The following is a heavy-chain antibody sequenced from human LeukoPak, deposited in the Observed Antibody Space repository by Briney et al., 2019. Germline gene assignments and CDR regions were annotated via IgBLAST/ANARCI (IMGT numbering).Heavy chain of an antibody. V-gene: IGHV4-31*03. CDR3: ARSRDYYDSSGRRDAFDI. J-gene: IGHJ3*02. CDR2: IYHSGST. CDR1: GGSISSGAYY. D-gene: IGHD3-22*01. Sequence: SETLSLTCTVSGGSISSGAYYWSWIRQYPGKGLEWIGYIYHSGSTYYNPPLKSRLTISVEMSKNQLSLKLSSVTAADTAVYYCARSRDYYDSSGRRDAFDIWGQGTMVTVSS.